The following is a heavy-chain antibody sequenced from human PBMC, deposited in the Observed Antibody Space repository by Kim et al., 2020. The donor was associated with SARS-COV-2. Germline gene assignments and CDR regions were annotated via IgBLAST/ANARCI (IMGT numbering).Heavy chain of an antibody. CDR3: ARLGPVTANYYYGMDV. Sequence: DPGRGRFTISRDNSRNTVNLQMNRLRAEDTAVYYCARLGPVTANYYYGMDVWGQGTTVTVSS. V-gene: IGHV3-53*01. J-gene: IGHJ6*02. D-gene: IGHD2-21*02.